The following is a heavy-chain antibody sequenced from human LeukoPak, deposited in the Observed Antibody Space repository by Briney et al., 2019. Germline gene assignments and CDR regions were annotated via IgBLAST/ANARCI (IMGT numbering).Heavy chain of an antibody. CDR2: IYHSGST. CDR1: GYSISSGYY. CDR3: ARAPLVGYCGSGRDNYFDY. V-gene: IGHV4-38-2*01. J-gene: IGHJ4*02. Sequence: KPSETLSLTCAVSGYSISSGYYWGWIRQPPGKGLEWIGSIYHSGSTYYNPSLKSRVTISVDTSKNQFSLKLSSVTAADTAVYYCARAPLVGYCGSGRDNYFDYWGQGTLVTVSS. D-gene: IGHD3-10*01.